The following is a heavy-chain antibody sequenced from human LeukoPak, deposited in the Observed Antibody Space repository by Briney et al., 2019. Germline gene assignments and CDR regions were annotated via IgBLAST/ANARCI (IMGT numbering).Heavy chain of an antibody. Sequence: ASVKVSCKASGYTFTSYYMHWVRQAPGQGLEWMGIINPSGGSTSYAQKFQGRVTMTRDTSTSTVHMELSSLRSEDTAVYYCARSGAWIQLWIYFDYWGQGTLVTVSS. D-gene: IGHD5-18*01. V-gene: IGHV1-46*01. CDR3: ARSGAWIQLWIYFDY. CDR1: GYTFTSYY. CDR2: INPSGGST. J-gene: IGHJ4*02.